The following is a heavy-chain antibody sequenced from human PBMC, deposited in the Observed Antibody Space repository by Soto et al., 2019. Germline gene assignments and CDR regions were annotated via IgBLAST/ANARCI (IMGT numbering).Heavy chain of an antibody. CDR2: IIPIFGTP. D-gene: IGHD4-4*01. CDR1: GGTFSSYA. Sequence: QVQLVQSGAEVKKPGSSVKVSCKASGGTFSSYAISWVRQAPGQGLEWMGGIIPIFGTPNYAQKFQGRVTITADESTSTAYMELSSLRSEDTAVYYCVYDYSSYERVPIYYYYGMDVWGQGTTVTVSS. V-gene: IGHV1-69*01. CDR3: VYDYSSYERVPIYYYYGMDV. J-gene: IGHJ6*02.